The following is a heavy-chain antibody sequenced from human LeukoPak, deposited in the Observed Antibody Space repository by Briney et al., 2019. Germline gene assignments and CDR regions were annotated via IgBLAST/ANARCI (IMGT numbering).Heavy chain of an antibody. D-gene: IGHD3-10*01. CDR1: GFTFSGSA. Sequence: GGSLRLSCAASGFTFSGSAMHWVRQASGKGLEWVGRIRTKANNYATVYAASVKGRFTISRDDSKNTAYLQMNSLKTEDTAVYYCARGLGLYGSGSYSWGQGTLVTVSS. V-gene: IGHV3-73*01. CDR2: IRTKANNYAT. J-gene: IGHJ5*02. CDR3: ARGLGLYGSGSYS.